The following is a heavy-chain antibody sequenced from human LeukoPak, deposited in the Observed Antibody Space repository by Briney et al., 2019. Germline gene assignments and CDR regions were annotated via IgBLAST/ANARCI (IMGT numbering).Heavy chain of an antibody. V-gene: IGHV3-23*01. CDR1: GFTFSSYA. CDR3: AKDNLSGSPVTGLTWWFDP. CDR2: ISGSDGST. Sequence: QPGGSLRLSCAASGFTFSSYAMSWVRQAPGKGLEWVAVISGSDGSTSYADSVKGRFTISRDKSKNTVYLQMNSLRAEDTATYYCAKDNLSGSPVTGLTWWFDPWGQGTLVTVSS. J-gene: IGHJ5*02. D-gene: IGHD3-10*01.